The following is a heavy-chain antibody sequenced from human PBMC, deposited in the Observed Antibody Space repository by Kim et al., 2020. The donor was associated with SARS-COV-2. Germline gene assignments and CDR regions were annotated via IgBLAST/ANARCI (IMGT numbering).Heavy chain of an antibody. V-gene: IGHV3-21*01. J-gene: IGHJ3*02. CDR2: ISSSSSYI. CDR3: ARRGSRNRDAFDI. CDR1: GFTFSSDS. Sequence: GGSLRLSCAASGFTFSSDSMNWFRQALGKGLEWVSSISSSSSYIYYADSVKGRFTISRDNAKNSLYLQMNSLRAEDTAVYYCARRGSRNRDAFDIWGQGTMVTVSS. D-gene: IGHD6-13*01.